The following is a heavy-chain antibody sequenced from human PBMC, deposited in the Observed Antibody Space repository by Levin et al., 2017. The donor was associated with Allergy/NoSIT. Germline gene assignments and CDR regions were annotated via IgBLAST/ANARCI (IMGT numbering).Heavy chain of an antibody. J-gene: IGHJ5*01. Sequence: GGSLRLSCAASGFTFSSYGMHWVRQAPGKGLEWVAVISYDGSNKYYADSVKGRFTISRDNSKNTLYLQMNSLRAEDTAVYYCAKSYSSSWFDYWGQGTLVTVSS. CDR2: ISYDGSNK. CDR1: GFTFSSYG. D-gene: IGHD6-13*01. CDR3: AKSYSSSWFDY. V-gene: IGHV3-30*18.